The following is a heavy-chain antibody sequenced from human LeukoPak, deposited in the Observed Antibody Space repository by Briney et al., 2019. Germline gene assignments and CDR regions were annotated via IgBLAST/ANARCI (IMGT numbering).Heavy chain of an antibody. V-gene: IGHV3-21*03. CDR3: AKDVYTTVSA. Sequence: GGSLGLSCAASGFTFSSYGMSWVRQAPGKGLEWVSSISSSSSYIYYADSVKGRFTISRDNAKNSLYLQMNSLRAEDTAVYYCAKDVYTTVSAWGLGSLVTVSS. CDR2: ISSSSSYI. J-gene: IGHJ5*02. D-gene: IGHD3-16*01. CDR1: GFTFSSYG.